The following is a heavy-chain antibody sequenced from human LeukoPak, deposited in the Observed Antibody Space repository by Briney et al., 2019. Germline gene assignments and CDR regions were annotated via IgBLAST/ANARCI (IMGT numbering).Heavy chain of an antibody. CDR3: ACLYGGSTFFDY. D-gene: IGHD4-23*01. CDR2: IYSDATTT. Sequence: GGSLRLSCAASGFTFSRSWMHWLRHVPGKGLVWVSEIYSDATTTAYADSVKGRFIISRDNAKNTLYLQMNSLRPEDTAVYYCACLYGGSTFFDYWGQGTLVTVSS. J-gene: IGHJ4*02. CDR1: GFTFSRSW. V-gene: IGHV3-74*01.